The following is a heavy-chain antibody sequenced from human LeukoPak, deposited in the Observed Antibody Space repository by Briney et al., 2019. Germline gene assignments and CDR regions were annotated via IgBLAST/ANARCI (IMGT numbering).Heavy chain of an antibody. CDR3: AKGESTVTLDY. V-gene: IGHV4-38-2*01. CDR1: GYSISSGYY. J-gene: IGHJ4*02. Sequence: PSETLSLTCAVSGYSISSGYYWGWIRQPPGKGLEWIGSRYHTGSTHYNPSLYSRVSISLDTSKNQFSLKLTSVTAADTAVYYCAKGESTVTLDYWGQGTLVTVSS. D-gene: IGHD4-17*01. CDR2: RYHTGST.